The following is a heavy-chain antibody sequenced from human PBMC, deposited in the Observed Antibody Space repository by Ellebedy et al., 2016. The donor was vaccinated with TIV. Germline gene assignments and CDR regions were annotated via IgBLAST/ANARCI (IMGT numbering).Heavy chain of an antibody. CDR2: IDWDDDK. D-gene: IGHD6-19*01. J-gene: IGHJ4*02. Sequence: SGPTLVKPTQTLTLTCTFSGFALSTTGVGVGWIRQPPGKALEWLALIDWDDDKYYNTSLKTRLTISKDTSKNQVVLTMTNMDPVDTATYYCARLVVTGSGWVLDSWGQGTLITVSS. CDR1: GFALSTTGVG. CDR3: ARLVVTGSGWVLDS. V-gene: IGHV2-70*12.